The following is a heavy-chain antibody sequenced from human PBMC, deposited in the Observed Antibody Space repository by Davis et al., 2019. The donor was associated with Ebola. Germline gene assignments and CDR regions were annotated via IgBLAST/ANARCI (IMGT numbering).Heavy chain of an antibody. CDR3: ARVDENGDTDY. J-gene: IGHJ4*02. CDR1: GFTVSSNY. CDR2: IYSGGST. Sequence: GESPKTPRAASGFTVSSNYMSWVRQAPGKGPEWGSVIYSGGSTYYADSVKGRFTISRDNSKNTLYLQMNSLRAEDTAVYYCARVDENGDTDYWGQGTLVTVSS. D-gene: IGHD4-17*01. V-gene: IGHV3-53*01.